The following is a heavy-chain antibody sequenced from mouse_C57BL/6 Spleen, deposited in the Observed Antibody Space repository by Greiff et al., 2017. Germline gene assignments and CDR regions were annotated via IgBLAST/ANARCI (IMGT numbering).Heavy chain of an antibody. J-gene: IGHJ2*01. Sequence: QVQLQQSGAELARPGASVKMSCKASGYTFTSYTMHWVKQRPGQGLEWIGYINPSSGYTKYNQKFKDKATLTADKSSSTAYMQLSSLTSEDSAVYSCAKGLGYYFDYWGQGTTLTVSS. CDR3: AKGLGYYFDY. CDR2: INPSSGYT. V-gene: IGHV1-4*01. CDR1: GYTFTSYT. D-gene: IGHD4-1*01.